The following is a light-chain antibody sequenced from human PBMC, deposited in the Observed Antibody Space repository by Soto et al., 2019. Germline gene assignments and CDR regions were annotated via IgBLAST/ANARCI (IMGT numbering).Light chain of an antibody. J-gene: IGLJ2*01. V-gene: IGLV1-51*01. Sequence: QSVLTQPPSVSAAPGQKVTISCSGSSSNIGNNYVSWYQQLPGTATKLLIYDNNKRPSGIPDRFSGSKSGTSATLGITGLQTGDEADYYCGTWDSSLSAVVFGGGTTLTVL. CDR2: DNN. CDR1: SSNIGNNY. CDR3: GTWDSSLSAVV.